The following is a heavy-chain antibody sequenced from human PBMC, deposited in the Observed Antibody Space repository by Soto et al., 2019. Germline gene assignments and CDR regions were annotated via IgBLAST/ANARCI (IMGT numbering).Heavy chain of an antibody. Sequence: QVQLVESGGGVVQPGQSLRLSCAASGFSVSNYGMHWVRQAPGKGLEWVAVVWKDGNTKHYGDSVKGRFTISRDNSKNTLELQMSSLRGEDTAVYYCARGEAWTHEAFDIWGQGTRVTVSS. V-gene: IGHV3-33*01. D-gene: IGHD5-12*01. CDR2: VWKDGNTK. J-gene: IGHJ3*02. CDR1: GFSVSNYG. CDR3: ARGEAWTHEAFDI.